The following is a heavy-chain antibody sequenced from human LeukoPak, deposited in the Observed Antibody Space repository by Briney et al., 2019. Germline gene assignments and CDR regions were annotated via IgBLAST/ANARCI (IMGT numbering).Heavy chain of an antibody. D-gene: IGHD6-13*01. CDR2: IYPGDSDT. Sequence: GESRKISGKGSGYSFTTYWSGWVRRMPGKGLDWMGIIYPGDSDTSYSPSFQGHVTISADKSISNAYLQWSSLKASDTAMYYCAREAPGIAAAGTWGQGTLVTVSS. J-gene: IGHJ5*02. V-gene: IGHV5-51*01. CDR3: AREAPGIAAAGT. CDR1: GYSFTTYW.